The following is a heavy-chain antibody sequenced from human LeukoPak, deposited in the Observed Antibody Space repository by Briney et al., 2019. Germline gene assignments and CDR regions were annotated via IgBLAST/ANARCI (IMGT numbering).Heavy chain of an antibody. CDR3: TRGVRHNSGWDFDY. V-gene: IGHV3-72*01. Sequence: PGGSLRLSCAASGFTFSDHYMDWVRQAPGEGLEWVGRSRNKANSYTTEYAASVKGRFTISRDDSKNSLYLQMNSLRTEDTAVYYCTRGVRHNSGWDFDYWGQGTLVSVSS. CDR1: GFTFSDHY. CDR2: SRNKANSYTT. J-gene: IGHJ4*02. D-gene: IGHD6-19*01.